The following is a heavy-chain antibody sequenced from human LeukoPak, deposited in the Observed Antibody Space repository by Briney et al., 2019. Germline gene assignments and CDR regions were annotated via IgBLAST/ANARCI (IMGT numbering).Heavy chain of an antibody. CDR3: ARDAGQWLVDAFDM. D-gene: IGHD6-19*01. V-gene: IGHV4-4*02. Sequence: SGTLSLTCAVSGGSISISNWYSWVRQPPGKGLEWIGEIYHTGSTNYNPSLESRVTMAVDTSKNQFFLKLNSVTAADTAIYYCARDAGQWLVDAFDMWGQGILVTVSS. CDR2: IYHTGST. CDR1: GGSISISNW. J-gene: IGHJ3*02.